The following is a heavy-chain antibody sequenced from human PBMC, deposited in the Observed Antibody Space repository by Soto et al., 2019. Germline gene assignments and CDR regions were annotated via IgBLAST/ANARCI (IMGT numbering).Heavy chain of an antibody. Sequence: SETLSLTCTVSVGSITSGEYYWGWIRQPPGKGLEWIGNVYRSGSTFYNPSLKSRLTISVDTSKNQFSLKLSSVSAADTAVYYCFRVANSTGYYYSGVDVWGQGTTVTVS. CDR3: FRVANSTGYYYSGVDV. V-gene: IGHV4-39*01. CDR2: VYRSGST. D-gene: IGHD3-9*01. J-gene: IGHJ6*02. CDR1: VGSITSGEYY.